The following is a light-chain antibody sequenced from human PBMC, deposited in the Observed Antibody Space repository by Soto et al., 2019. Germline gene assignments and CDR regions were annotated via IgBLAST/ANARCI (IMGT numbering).Light chain of an antibody. CDR2: DVS. CDR1: SSDVGGYNY. V-gene: IGLV2-14*01. Sequence: LTQPASVSGSPGQSITISCTGTSSDVGGYNYVPWYQQHPGKAPKLMIYDVSNRPSGVSNRFSASKSGNTASLTISGLQAEDEADYYCSSYTSSSTRVFGTGTNVTVL. CDR3: SSYTSSSTRV. J-gene: IGLJ1*01.